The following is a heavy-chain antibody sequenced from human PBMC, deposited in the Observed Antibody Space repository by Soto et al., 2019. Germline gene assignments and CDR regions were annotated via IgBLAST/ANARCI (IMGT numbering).Heavy chain of an antibody. Sequence: GGSLRLSCVASGFTFNSYGMYWVRQAPGKGLEWVAVISSDGSNKYYADSVKGRFTISRDNSKNTLYLQMNSLRAEDTAVYFCAKDPLSVAGHNSYRMDVSGPGTTVTVFS. D-gene: IGHD6-19*01. V-gene: IGHV3-30*18. CDR3: AKDPLSVAGHNSYRMDV. CDR2: ISSDGSNK. CDR1: GFTFNSYG. J-gene: IGHJ6*02.